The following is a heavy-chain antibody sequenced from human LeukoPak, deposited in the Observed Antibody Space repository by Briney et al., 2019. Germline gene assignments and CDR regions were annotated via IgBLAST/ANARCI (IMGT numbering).Heavy chain of an antibody. J-gene: IGHJ6*03. CDR1: GYTFTGYY. V-gene: IGHV1-2*02. CDR3: ARRWGSYFNYYMDV. Sequence: ASVKVSCKASGYTFTGYYMHWVRQAPGQGLEWMGWINPNSGGTNYAQKFQGRVTMTRDTSISTAYMELSRLRSDDTAVYYCARRWGSYFNYYMDVWGKGTTVTISS. D-gene: IGHD7-27*01. CDR2: INPNSGGT.